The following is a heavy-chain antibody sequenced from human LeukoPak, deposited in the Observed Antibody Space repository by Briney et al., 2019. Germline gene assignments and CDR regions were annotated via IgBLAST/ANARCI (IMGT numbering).Heavy chain of an antibody. CDR2: FDPEDGET. D-gene: IGHD2-15*01. CDR3: ATDLPPSTVVAATLLFY. Sequence: GASVKVSRKVSGYTLTELSMHWVRQAPGKGLEWMGGFDPEDGETIYAQKFQGRVTMTEDTSTDTAYMELSSLRSEDTAVYYCATDLPPSTVVAATLLFYWGQGTLVTVSS. J-gene: IGHJ4*02. CDR1: GYTLTELS. V-gene: IGHV1-24*01.